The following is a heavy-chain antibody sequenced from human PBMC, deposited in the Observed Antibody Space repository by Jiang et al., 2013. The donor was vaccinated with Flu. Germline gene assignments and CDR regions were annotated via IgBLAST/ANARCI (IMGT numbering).Heavy chain of an antibody. J-gene: IGHJ4*02. CDR1: GFTFSDHY. V-gene: IGHV3-72*01. CDR2: TRNKANSYTT. Sequence: GGGLVQPGGSLRLSCSASGFTFSDHYMDWVRQAPGKGLEWVARTRNKANSYTTEYAASVKGRFTISRDDSKNSLYLQMNSLKTEDTAVYYCARVYSSRWDLNYFDYWGQGTLVTVSS. D-gene: IGHD6-13*01. CDR3: ARVYSSRWDLNYFDY.